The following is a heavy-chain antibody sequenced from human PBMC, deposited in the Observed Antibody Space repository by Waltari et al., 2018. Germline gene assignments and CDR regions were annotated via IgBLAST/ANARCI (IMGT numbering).Heavy chain of an antibody. CDR1: GYTFTGYY. CDR3: ARSGSGSYRNFDY. V-gene: IGHV1-2*06. D-gene: IGHD1-26*01. Sequence: QVQLVQSGAEVKKPGASVKVSCKASGYTFTGYYMHWVRQAPGQGLEWMGRINPNRGGTNYAQKFQGSVTMTRDTSISTAYMELSRLRSDDTAVYYCARSGSGSYRNFDYWGQGTLVTVSS. J-gene: IGHJ4*02. CDR2: INPNRGGT.